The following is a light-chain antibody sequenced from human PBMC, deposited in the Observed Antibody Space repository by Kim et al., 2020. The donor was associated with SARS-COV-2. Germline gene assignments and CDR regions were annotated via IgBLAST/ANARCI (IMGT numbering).Light chain of an antibody. J-gene: IGLJ2*01. CDR1: SLRTYY. Sequence: VALGPTVRIPCQGDSLRTYYATWYQQKPGQAPILVIYGKHTRPSGIPDRFSGSTSGNTASLTITGTQAGDEADYYCNSRDSNDNVVFGGGPRLTVL. V-gene: IGLV3-19*01. CDR3: NSRDSNDNVV. CDR2: GKH.